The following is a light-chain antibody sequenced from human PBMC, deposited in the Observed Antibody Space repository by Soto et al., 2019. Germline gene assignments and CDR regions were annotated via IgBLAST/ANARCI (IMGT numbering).Light chain of an antibody. CDR3: QQYNRYST. CDR1: QSISSW. Sequence: DIQMTQSRSTLSASVGDRVTITCRASQSISSWLAWYQQRPGKAPKLLIHKASNLESGVPSRFSGSGSGTEFTLTISSLQPDDSAPYYCQQYNRYSTFGQATKVDIK. V-gene: IGKV1-5*03. J-gene: IGKJ1*01. CDR2: KAS.